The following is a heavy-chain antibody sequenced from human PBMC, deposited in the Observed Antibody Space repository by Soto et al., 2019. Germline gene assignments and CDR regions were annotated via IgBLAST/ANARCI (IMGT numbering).Heavy chain of an antibody. D-gene: IGHD2-15*01. CDR3: ASLYCSGGSCEADAFDV. CDR1: GLTFRNFA. J-gene: IGHJ3*01. Sequence: EAQLSASGGGLIQPGGSLRLSCVDSGLTFRNFAMNWVRQAPGKGLEWVSGTSGSGGSTSYGDSVKGRFIISRDNSKSTLYLQMNGLRVEDTAVYYCASLYCSGGSCEADAFDVWGPGTRVTVSS. V-gene: IGHV3-23*01. CDR2: TSGSGGST.